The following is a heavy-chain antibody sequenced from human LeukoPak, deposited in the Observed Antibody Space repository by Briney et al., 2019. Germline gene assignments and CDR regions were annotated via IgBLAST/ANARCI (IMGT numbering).Heavy chain of an antibody. Sequence: SETLSLTCAVYGGSFSGYYWSWIRQPPGKGLEWIGEINHSGSTNYNPSLKSRVTIPVDTSKNQFSLKLSSVTAADTAVYYCARGEPPLDTAMGGLGYWGQGTLVTVSS. CDR1: GGSFSGYY. CDR3: ARGEPPLDTAMGGLGY. D-gene: IGHD5-18*01. CDR2: INHSGST. J-gene: IGHJ4*02. V-gene: IGHV4-34*01.